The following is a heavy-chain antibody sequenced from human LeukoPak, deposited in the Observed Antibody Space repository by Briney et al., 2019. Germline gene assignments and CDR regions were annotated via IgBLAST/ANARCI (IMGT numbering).Heavy chain of an antibody. CDR1: GFTFSSYA. J-gene: IGHJ4*02. V-gene: IGHV3-23*01. D-gene: IGHD2-15*01. CDR3: ANLLGYCSGGSCYSSVY. Sequence: TGGSLRLSRAASGFTFSSYAMSWVRQAPGEGLEWVSGISGSGGSTYYAGSVKGRFTISRDNSKNTLYLQMNSLRAEDTAVYYCANLLGYCSGGSCYSSVYWGQGTLVTVSS. CDR2: ISGSGGST.